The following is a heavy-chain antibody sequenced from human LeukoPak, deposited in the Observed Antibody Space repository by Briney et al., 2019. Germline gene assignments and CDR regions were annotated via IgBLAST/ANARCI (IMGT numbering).Heavy chain of an antibody. J-gene: IGHJ4*02. D-gene: IGHD6-13*01. Sequence: SETLSLTCAVYGGSFSGYYWSWIRQPPGKGLEWIGEINHSGSTNYNPSLKSRVTISVDTSKNQFSLKLSSVTPEDTAVYYCARDPGYSSSRFDYWGQGTLVTVSS. V-gene: IGHV4-34*01. CDR3: ARDPGYSSSRFDY. CDR2: INHSGST. CDR1: GGSFSGYY.